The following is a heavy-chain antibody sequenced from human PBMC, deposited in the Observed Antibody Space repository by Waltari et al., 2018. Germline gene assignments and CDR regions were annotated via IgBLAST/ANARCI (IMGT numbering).Heavy chain of an antibody. V-gene: IGHV1-46*01. CDR2: ISPRGGST. CDR1: GYTFTSYY. Sequence: QVQLVQSGAEVKKPGASVKVSCKASGYTFTSYYMYWVRLAPGQGLEWMGIISPRGGSTSHGKKFEGRVTMTGDTSTSTVYMGLSSVRCGDTALYYWARSAGKGDAVDIWGQGTMVTVSS. J-gene: IGHJ3*02. D-gene: IGHD3-10*01. CDR3: ARSAGKGDAVDI.